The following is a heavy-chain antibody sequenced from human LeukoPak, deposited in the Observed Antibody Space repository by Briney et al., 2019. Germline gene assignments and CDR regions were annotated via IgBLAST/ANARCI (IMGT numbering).Heavy chain of an antibody. D-gene: IGHD3-16*01. V-gene: IGHV1-69*05. J-gene: IGHJ4*02. CDR1: GGTFSSYA. CDR3: ARMDYGGYYFDY. Sequence: SVKISCKASGGTFSSYAISWVRQAPGQGLEWMGGIIPIFGTANYAQKFQGRVTITTDESTSTAYMELSSLRSEDTAVYYCARMDYGGYYFDYWGQGTLVTVSS. CDR2: IIPIFGTA.